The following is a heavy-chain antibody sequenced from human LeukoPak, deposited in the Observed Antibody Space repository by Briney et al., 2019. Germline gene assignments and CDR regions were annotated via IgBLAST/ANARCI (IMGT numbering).Heavy chain of an antibody. Sequence: SGTLSLTCAVSGGSISSDNWWSWVRQPPGKGLEWIGEIYHSGSANYNPSLKSRVTISVDTSKNQFSLKLSSVTAADTAVYYCARALDSGFGELLRYFDYWGQGTLVTVSS. V-gene: IGHV4-4*02. D-gene: IGHD3-10*01. CDR1: GGSISSDNW. J-gene: IGHJ4*02. CDR2: IYHSGSA. CDR3: ARALDSGFGELLRYFDY.